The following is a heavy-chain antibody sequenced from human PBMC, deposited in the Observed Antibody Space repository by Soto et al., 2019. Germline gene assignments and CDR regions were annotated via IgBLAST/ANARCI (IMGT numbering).Heavy chain of an antibody. D-gene: IGHD2-15*01. CDR3: ARSKVGYCSGGSCYPGWFDP. CDR1: GGSISSGGYS. V-gene: IGHV4-30-2*01. Sequence: ASETLSLTCAVSGGSISSGGYSWSWIRQPPGKGLEWIGYIYHSGSTYYNPSLKSRVTISVDRSRNQFSLKLSSVTAADTAVYYCARSKVGYCSGGSCYPGWFDPWGQGTLVTVSS. J-gene: IGHJ5*02. CDR2: IYHSGST.